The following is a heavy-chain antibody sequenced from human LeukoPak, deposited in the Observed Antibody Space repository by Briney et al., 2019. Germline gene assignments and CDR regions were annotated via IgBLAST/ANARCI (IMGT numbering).Heavy chain of an antibody. CDR2: IYSGGST. CDR3: ARGVAGLRYFDWLSRFDY. J-gene: IGHJ4*02. D-gene: IGHD3-9*01. CDR1: GFIFSTYA. V-gene: IGHV3-53*01. Sequence: GGSLRLSCAASGFIFSTYAMSWVRQAPGKGLEWVSVIYSGGSTYYADSVKGRFTISRDNSKNTLYLQMNSLRAEDTAVYYCARGVAGLRYFDWLSRFDYWGQGTLVTVSS.